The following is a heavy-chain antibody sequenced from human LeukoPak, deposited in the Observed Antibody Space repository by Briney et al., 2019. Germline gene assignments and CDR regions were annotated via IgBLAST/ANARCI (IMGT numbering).Heavy chain of an antibody. Sequence: SETLSLTCTVSSGSISSSSYYWGWIRQPPGKGLEWIGSIYYSGSTYYNPSLKSRVTISVDTSKNQFSLKLSSVTAADTAVYYCARHPIVPGIAAAGGDWFDPWGQGTLVTVSS. CDR1: SGSISSSSYY. CDR2: IYYSGST. D-gene: IGHD6-13*01. J-gene: IGHJ5*02. V-gene: IGHV4-39*01. CDR3: ARHPIVPGIAAAGGDWFDP.